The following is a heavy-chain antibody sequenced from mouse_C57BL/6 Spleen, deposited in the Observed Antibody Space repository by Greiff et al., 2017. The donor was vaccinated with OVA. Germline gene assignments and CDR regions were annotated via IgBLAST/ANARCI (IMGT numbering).Heavy chain of an antibody. J-gene: IGHJ3*01. CDR1: GYSFTDYN. CDR2: INPNYGNT. V-gene: IGHV1-39*01. CDR3: GSGRYGYSGFAY. Sequence: VQLQQSGPELVKPGASVKLSCKASGYSFTDYNMNWVKQSNGKSLEWIGVINPNYGNTSYNQKFKGKATLTVDKSSSTAYMQLNSLTSEDSVVYCGGSGRYGYSGFAYWGQGTLVTVSA. D-gene: IGHD2-2*01.